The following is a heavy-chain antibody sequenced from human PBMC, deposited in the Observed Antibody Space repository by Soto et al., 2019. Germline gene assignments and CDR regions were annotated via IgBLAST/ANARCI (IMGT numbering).Heavy chain of an antibody. V-gene: IGHV1-69*10. Sequence: ASVKVSCKASGGTFSSYAISWVRQAPGQGLEWMGGIIPIFGIANYAQKFQGRVTITADKSTSTAYMELSSLRSEDTAVYYCARDGRRVPNDYWGQGTLVTVSS. CDR2: IIPIFGIA. CDR1: GGTFSSYA. D-gene: IGHD2-15*01. CDR3: ARDGRRVPNDY. J-gene: IGHJ4*02.